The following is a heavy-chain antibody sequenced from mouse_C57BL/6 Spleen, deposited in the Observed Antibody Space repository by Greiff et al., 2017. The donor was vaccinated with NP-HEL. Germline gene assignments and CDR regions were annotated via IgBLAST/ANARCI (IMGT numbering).Heavy chain of an antibody. J-gene: IGHJ4*01. CDR3: ARYGNYEGYYYAMDY. CDR2: IHPNSGST. D-gene: IGHD2-1*01. CDR1: GYTFTSYW. Sequence: VQLQQPGAELVKPGASVKLSCKASGYTFTSYWMHWVKQRPGQGLEWIGMIHPNSGSTNYNEKFKSKATLTVDKSSSTAYMQLSSLTSEDSAVYYCARYGNYEGYYYAMDYWGQGTSVTVSS. V-gene: IGHV1-64*01.